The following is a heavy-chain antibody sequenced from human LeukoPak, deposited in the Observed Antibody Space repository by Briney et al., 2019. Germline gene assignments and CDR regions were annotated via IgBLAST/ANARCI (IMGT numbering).Heavy chain of an antibody. V-gene: IGHV3-66*01. CDR1: GFTVSSNY. CDR2: IYSDSST. J-gene: IGHJ3*02. CDR3: ARSMSDSFDI. D-gene: IGHD6-6*01. Sequence: GGSLRLSCAASGFTVSSNYLIWVRQAPGKGLEWVSLIYSDSSTYYADSVRGRFTISRDNSKNTLYLQMNSLRAEDTAVYYCARSMSDSFDIWGQGTMVTVPS.